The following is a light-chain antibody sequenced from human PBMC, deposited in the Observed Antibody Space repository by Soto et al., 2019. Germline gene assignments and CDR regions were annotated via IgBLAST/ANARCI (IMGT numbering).Light chain of an antibody. Sequence: EIVMTQSPATLSVSPGERATLSCRASQSVNNFLAWYQQRPGQAPRFLIYGASTRANGVPARFSGSGSGTEFTRTISSLQSEDFAVYYCQQYDNWPLTFGGGTKVEI. CDR1: QSVNNF. CDR3: QQYDNWPLT. CDR2: GAS. J-gene: IGKJ4*01. V-gene: IGKV3-15*01.